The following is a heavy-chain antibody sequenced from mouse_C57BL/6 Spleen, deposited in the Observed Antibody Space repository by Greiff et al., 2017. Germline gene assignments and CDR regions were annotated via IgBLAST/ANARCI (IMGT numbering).Heavy chain of an antibody. CDR2: IRLKTDNYAT. J-gene: IGHJ3*01. Sequence: EVKLMESGGGLVQPGGSMKLSCVASGFTFSNYWMNWVRQSPEKGLEWVAQIRLKTDNYATHYAESVKGRFTISRDDSKSSVYLQMNTLRAEDTGIYYCTEGNYGFAYWGQGTLVTVSA. D-gene: IGHD2-1*01. CDR3: TEGNYGFAY. V-gene: IGHV6-3*01. CDR1: GFTFSNYW.